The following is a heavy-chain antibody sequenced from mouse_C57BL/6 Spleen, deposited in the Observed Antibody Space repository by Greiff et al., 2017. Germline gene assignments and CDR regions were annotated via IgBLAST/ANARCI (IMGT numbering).Heavy chain of an antibody. D-gene: IGHD2-4*01. V-gene: IGHV1-55*01. Sequence: QVQLQQPGAELVKPGASVKMSCMASGYTFTSYWITWVKQRPGQGLEWIGDIYPGSGSTNYNEKFKSKATLTVDTSSSTAYMQLSSLTSEDSAVYYCARVYYDHHWYFDVWGTGTTVTVSS. CDR1: GYTFTSYW. J-gene: IGHJ1*03. CDR2: IYPGSGST. CDR3: ARVYYDHHWYFDV.